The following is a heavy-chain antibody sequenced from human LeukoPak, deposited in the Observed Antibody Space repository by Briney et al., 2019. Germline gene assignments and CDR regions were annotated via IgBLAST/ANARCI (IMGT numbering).Heavy chain of an antibody. Sequence: ASVKVSCKASGYTFTGYYMHWVRQAPGQGLEWMGWINLNTGGVNYAQKFDGRFSMTRDTSINTAFMELSGLRFDDTAVYYCGTVRGILSYFDLWGRGTLVTVSS. CDR2: INLNTGGV. D-gene: IGHD3-16*01. CDR1: GYTFTGYY. J-gene: IGHJ2*01. V-gene: IGHV1-2*02. CDR3: GTVRGILSYFDL.